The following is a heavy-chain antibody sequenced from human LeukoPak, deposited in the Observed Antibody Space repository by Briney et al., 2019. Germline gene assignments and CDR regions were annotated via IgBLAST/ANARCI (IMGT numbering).Heavy chain of an antibody. Sequence: KPSETLSLTCAVYGGSFSGYYWSWIRQPPGKGLEWIGEINHSGSTNYNPSLKSRVTISVDTSKNQFSLKLSSVTAADTAVYYCARKSRGSTIFGVPTIPHFDYWGRGTLVTVSS. V-gene: IGHV4-34*01. D-gene: IGHD3-3*01. CDR1: GGSFSGYY. J-gene: IGHJ4*02. CDR2: INHSGST. CDR3: ARKSRGSTIFGVPTIPHFDY.